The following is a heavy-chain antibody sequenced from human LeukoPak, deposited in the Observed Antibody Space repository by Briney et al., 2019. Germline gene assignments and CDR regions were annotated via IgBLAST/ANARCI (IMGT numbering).Heavy chain of an antibody. V-gene: IGHV5-51*01. D-gene: IGHD3-10*01. J-gene: IGHJ4*02. Sequence: GESLKISCQGSGYDFAAYWIGWVRPMPGKGLEWVGIFNPDDSDTRYSPSFQGQVTISVDKSTSTAYLHWNKLTAADTAIYYCARRSGIYYAPCFDHWGQGTLVTVSS. CDR3: ARRSGIYYAPCFDH. CDR1: GYDFAAYW. CDR2: FNPDDSDT.